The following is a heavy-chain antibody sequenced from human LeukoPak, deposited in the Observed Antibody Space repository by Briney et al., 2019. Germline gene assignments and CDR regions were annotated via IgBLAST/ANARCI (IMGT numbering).Heavy chain of an antibody. Sequence: GRSLRLSCAASGFTFRNYAMYWVRQAPGRGLEWAAVVSFDGNTTFYSDSVKGRFAIFRDNSKNTLYLDMNSLRPEDTAVYYCARFRAATTRFDYWGQGTLVTVSS. D-gene: IGHD1/OR15-1a*01. V-gene: IGHV3-30*09. CDR2: VSFDGNTT. CDR3: ARFRAATTRFDY. CDR1: GFTFRNYA. J-gene: IGHJ4*02.